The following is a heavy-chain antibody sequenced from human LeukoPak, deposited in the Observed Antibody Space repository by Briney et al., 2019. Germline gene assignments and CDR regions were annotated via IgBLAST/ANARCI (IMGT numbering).Heavy chain of an antibody. CDR2: ISSTSSSI. CDR1: GFTFSSYS. D-gene: IGHD3-3*01. V-gene: IGHV3-21*01. CDR3: ARVQYYDFWSAYSHLDY. J-gene: IGHJ4*02. Sequence: PGGSLRLSCAASGFTFSSYSMNWVRQAPGKGLEWVSSISSTSSSINYAESVTGRFTISRDNAKKSLYLQMNSLRAEDTAVYYCARVQYYDFWSAYSHLDYWGQGTLVTVSS.